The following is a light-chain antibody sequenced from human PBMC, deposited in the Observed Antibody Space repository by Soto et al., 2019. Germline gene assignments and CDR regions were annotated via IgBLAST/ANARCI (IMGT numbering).Light chain of an antibody. CDR3: QQYGSSPRVT. CDR2: GAS. Sequence: EIVLTQSPGNLSLSPGERATRSCRASHSVSSSYLAWYQQKPGQAPRLLIYGASSRATGIPDRFSGSGSGTDFTLTISRLEPEDFAVYYCQQYGSSPRVTFGPGTKVDIK. J-gene: IGKJ3*01. V-gene: IGKV3-20*01. CDR1: HSVSSSY.